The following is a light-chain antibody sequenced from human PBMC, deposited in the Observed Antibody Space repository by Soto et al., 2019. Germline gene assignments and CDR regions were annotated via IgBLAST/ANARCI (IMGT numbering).Light chain of an antibody. CDR2: GAS. Sequence: EILLTQSPGTLSLSPGERATLSCSASQSVSSYLAWYQQKPGQAPRLLIYGASTRATGIPGRFSGSGSGTEFTLTISSLQSEDFAVYYCQHYYNWPRKFGLGTKVDI. CDR1: QSVSSY. V-gene: IGKV3-15*01. CDR3: QHYYNWPRK. J-gene: IGKJ1*01.